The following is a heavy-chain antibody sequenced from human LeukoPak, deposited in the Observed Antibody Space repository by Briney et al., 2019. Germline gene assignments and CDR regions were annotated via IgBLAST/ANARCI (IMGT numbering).Heavy chain of an antibody. CDR1: GFAISSFW. CDR2: IKSKTHGGTT. J-gene: IGHJ3*02. V-gene: IGHV3-15*01. CDR3: TTDSLRRITMVRGVNDAFDI. D-gene: IGHD3-10*01. Sequence: NPGGSLRLSCAASGFAISSFWMSWVRQAPGKGLECVGRIKSKTHGGTTDYAAPVKGRFTISRDDSKNTLYLQMNSLKIEDTAVYYCTTDSLRRITMVRGVNDAFDIWGQGTMVTVSS.